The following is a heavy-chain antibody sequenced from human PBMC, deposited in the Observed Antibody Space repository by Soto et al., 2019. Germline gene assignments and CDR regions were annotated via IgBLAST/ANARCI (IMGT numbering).Heavy chain of an antibody. CDR2: ISGSGGST. J-gene: IGHJ3*02. V-gene: IGHV3-23*01. D-gene: IGHD3-10*01. CDR1: GFTFSSYA. CDR3: AKDITMVRGLIPPCAFDI. Sequence: GGSLRLSCAASGFTFSSYAMSWVRQAPGKGLEWVSAISGSGGSTYYADSVKGRFTISRDNSKNTLYLQMNSLRAEDTAVYYCAKDITMVRGLIPPCAFDIWRQAPMVTVSS.